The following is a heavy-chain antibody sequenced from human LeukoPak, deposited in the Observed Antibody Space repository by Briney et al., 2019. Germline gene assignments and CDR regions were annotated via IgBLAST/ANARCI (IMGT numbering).Heavy chain of an antibody. CDR3: AKSRFWSGYYPIFDY. J-gene: IGHJ4*02. D-gene: IGHD3-3*01. CDR1: GFTFDDYA. V-gene: IGHV3-43*02. CDR2: ISGDGGST. Sequence: GGSLRLSYAASGFTFDDYAMHWVRQAPGKGLEWVSLISGDGGSTYYADSVKGRFTISRDNSKNSLYLQMNSLRTEDTALYYCAKSRFWSGYYPIFDYWGQGTLVTVSS.